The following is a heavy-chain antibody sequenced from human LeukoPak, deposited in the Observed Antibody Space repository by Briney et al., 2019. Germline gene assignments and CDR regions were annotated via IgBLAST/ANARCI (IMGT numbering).Heavy chain of an antibody. CDR2: ISSSSSTI. CDR1: GFTFDDYG. D-gene: IGHD3-22*01. CDR3: ARDDSSGGFDY. Sequence: GGSLRLSCAASGFTFDDYGMNWVRQAPGKGLEWVSYISSSSSTIYYADSVKGRFTISRDNAKNSLYLQMNSLRAEDTAVYYCARDDSSGGFDYWGQGTLVTVSS. J-gene: IGHJ4*02. V-gene: IGHV3-48*01.